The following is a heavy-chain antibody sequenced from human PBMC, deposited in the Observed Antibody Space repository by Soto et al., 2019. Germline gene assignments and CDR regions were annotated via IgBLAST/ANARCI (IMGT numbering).Heavy chain of an antibody. J-gene: IGHJ4*02. V-gene: IGHV3-9*01. CDR3: AKDAYYDSSGYTDY. Sequence: GGSLRLSCAASGFTFDDYAMHWVRQAPGKGLEWVSGISWNSGGIGYADSVKGRFTISRDNAKNSLYLQMNSLRAEDTALYYCAKDAYYDSSGYTDYWGQGTLVTVSS. CDR2: ISWNSGGI. CDR1: GFTFDDYA. D-gene: IGHD3-22*01.